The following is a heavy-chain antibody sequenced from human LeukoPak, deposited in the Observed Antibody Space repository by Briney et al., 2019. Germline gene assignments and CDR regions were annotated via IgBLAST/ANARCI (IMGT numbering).Heavy chain of an antibody. J-gene: IGHJ6*03. CDR2: ISAYNGNT. CDR3: ARDLTPVPSYMDV. V-gene: IGHV1-18*01. D-gene: IGHD2-15*01. Sequence: EASVKVSCXASGYTFTSYGISWVRRAPGQGLEWMGWISAYNGNTNYAQKLQGRVTMTTDTSTSTAYMELRSLRSDDTAVYYCARDLTPVPSYMDVWGKGTTVTVSS. CDR1: GYTFTSYG.